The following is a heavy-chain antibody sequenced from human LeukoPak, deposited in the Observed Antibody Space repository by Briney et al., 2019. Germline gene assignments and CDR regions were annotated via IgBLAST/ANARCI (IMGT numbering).Heavy chain of an antibody. J-gene: IGHJ4*02. CDR3: ARLGVTAAGISYFDY. V-gene: IGHV4-34*01. D-gene: IGHD6-13*01. CDR1: GGSFSGYY. Sequence: SETLSLTCAVYGGSFSGYYWSWIRQPPGKGLEWIGEINHSGSTNYNPSLKSRVTISVDTSKNQFSLKLSSVTAADTAVYYCARLGVTAAGISYFDYWGQGTLVTVSS. CDR2: INHSGST.